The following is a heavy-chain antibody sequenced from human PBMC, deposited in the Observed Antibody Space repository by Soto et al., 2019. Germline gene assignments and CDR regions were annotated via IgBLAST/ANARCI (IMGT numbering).Heavy chain of an antibody. V-gene: IGHV4-34*01. CDR2: VNHSGST. CDR3: ARVSGEYCSRTSCYYFFDY. Sequence: SETLSLTCAVYGGSFSGYYWSWIRQPPGTGLEWIGEVNHSGSTNYNPSLKSRVTISVDTSKNQFSLKLSSVTAADTAVYYCARVSGEYCSRTSCYYFFDYWGQGILVT. CDR1: GGSFSGYY. D-gene: IGHD2-2*01. J-gene: IGHJ4*02.